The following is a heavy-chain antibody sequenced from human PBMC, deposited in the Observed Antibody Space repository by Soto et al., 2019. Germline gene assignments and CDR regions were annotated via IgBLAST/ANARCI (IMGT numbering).Heavy chain of an antibody. CDR3: ARDSMGSSVWWFDP. CDR2: ISYDGSNK. CDR1: GFTFSSYA. J-gene: IGHJ5*02. V-gene: IGHV3-30-3*01. D-gene: IGHD6-19*01. Sequence: QVQLVESGGGVVQPGRSLRLSCAASGFTFSSYAMQWVRQAPGKGLEWVAVISYDGSNKYYADSVKGRFTISRDNSKNTLYLQMNSLRAEDTAVYYCARDSMGSSVWWFDPWGQGTLVTVSS.